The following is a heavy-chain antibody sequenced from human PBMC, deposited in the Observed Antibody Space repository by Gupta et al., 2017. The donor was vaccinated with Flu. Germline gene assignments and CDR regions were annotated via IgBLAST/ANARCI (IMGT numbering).Heavy chain of an antibody. CDR1: GGSISSDY. J-gene: IGHJ4*02. V-gene: IGHV4-59*01. Sequence: QVQLQASGPGLVKPSETLSLTCSVSGGSISSDYWSWIRQPPGKGLEWLGYMFHSGSAHYNPSRRGRVTMSEDTSKKQFSLKLTSVTAADTAVYYGTLYSGSYYGFWGQGALVTVSS. D-gene: IGHD1-26*01. CDR3: TLYSGSYYGF. CDR2: MFHSGSA.